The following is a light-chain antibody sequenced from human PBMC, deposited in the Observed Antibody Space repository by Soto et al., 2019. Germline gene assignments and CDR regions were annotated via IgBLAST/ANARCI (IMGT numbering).Light chain of an antibody. Sequence: EIVVTQSPATLSVSPGERATLSCRASQSISSYLAWYQQKPGQAPRLLIYGASTRATDIPARFSGGGSGTEFTLTTNSLQSEDVAVYYCHQVNDWPRGTFGQGTKVDIK. CDR1: QSISSY. CDR3: HQVNDWPRGT. V-gene: IGKV3-15*01. J-gene: IGKJ1*01. CDR2: GAS.